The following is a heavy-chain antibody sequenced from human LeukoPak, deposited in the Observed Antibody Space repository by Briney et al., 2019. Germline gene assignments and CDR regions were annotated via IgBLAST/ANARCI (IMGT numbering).Heavy chain of an antibody. CDR3: ARALRLLGYYFDY. D-gene: IGHD7-27*01. CDR1: GFTFSSYA. CDR2: ISYDGSNK. V-gene: IGHV3-30*01. J-gene: IGHJ4*02. Sequence: GGSLRLSCAASGFTFSSYAMHWVRQAPGKGLEWVAVISYDGSNKHYADSVKGRFTISRDNSKNTLYLQMNSLRAEDTAVYYCARALRLLGYYFDYWGQGTLVTVSS.